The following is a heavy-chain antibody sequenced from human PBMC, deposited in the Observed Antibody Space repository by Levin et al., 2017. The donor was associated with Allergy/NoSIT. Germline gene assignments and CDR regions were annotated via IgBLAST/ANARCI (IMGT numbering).Heavy chain of an antibody. CDR2: ISASNGNT. Sequence: PRASVKVSCKASGYTFTSYGIIWVRQAPGQGLEWMGWISASNGNTNYAQNLQGRVTMTTDTSTSTAYMELRSLRSDDTAVYYCAREEDLQFDYWGQGTLVTVSS. CDR1: GYTFTSYG. J-gene: IGHJ4*02. CDR3: AREEDLQFDY. D-gene: IGHD5-24*01. V-gene: IGHV1-18*01.